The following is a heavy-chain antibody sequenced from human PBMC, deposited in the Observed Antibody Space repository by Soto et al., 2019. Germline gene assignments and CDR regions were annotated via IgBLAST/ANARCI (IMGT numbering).Heavy chain of an antibody. Sequence: PGGSLRLSCAASGFTFTKSGMSWVRQAPGKVLEWVAGIGGSGRKTYYADSVKGRFSISRDNSKNSLFLQMNSLSADDTAIYYCAKDGLSDSPSAIDYWGLGTLVTVSS. CDR1: GFTFTKSG. CDR3: AKDGLSDSPSAIDY. J-gene: IGHJ4*02. CDR2: IGGSGRKT. V-gene: IGHV3-23*01. D-gene: IGHD6-13*01.